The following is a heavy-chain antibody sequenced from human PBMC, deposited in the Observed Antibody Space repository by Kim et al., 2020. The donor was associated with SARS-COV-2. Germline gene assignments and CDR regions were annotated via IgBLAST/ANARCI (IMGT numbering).Heavy chain of an antibody. CDR2: INHSGST. Sequence: SETLSLTCAVYGGSFSGYYWSWIRQPPGKGLEWIGEINHSGSTNYNPSLKSRVTISVDTSKNQFSLKLSSVTAADTAVYYCARAGEQQLVRGGGAFDIWGQGTMVTVSS. CDR1: GGSFSGYY. CDR3: ARAGEQQLVRGGGAFDI. D-gene: IGHD6-13*01. J-gene: IGHJ3*02. V-gene: IGHV4-34*01.